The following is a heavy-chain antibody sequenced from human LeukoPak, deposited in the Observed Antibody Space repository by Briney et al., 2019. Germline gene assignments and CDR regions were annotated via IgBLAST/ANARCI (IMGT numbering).Heavy chain of an antibody. Sequence: SETLSLTCTVSGGSISSYYWSWIRQPAGKGLEWIVRIYTSGSTNYNPSLKSRVTMSVDTSKNQFSLKLSSVTAADTAVYYCARDFFAPVTKYRFDPWGQGTLVTVSS. CDR1: GGSISSYY. CDR3: ARDFFAPVTKYRFDP. V-gene: IGHV4-4*07. CDR2: IYTSGST. D-gene: IGHD4-17*01. J-gene: IGHJ5*02.